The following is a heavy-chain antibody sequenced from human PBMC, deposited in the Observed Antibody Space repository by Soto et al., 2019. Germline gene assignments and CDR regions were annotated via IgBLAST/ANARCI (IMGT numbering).Heavy chain of an antibody. CDR3: STTVITAPLFEY. Sequence: EVQLVESGGGLVQPGGSLRLSCEGSGFTFSGHYMDWVRQAPGKGLEWLGRIRNKPNGHTTAYAASVKGRFTISRDDSKNLLYLQMNSLKSEDKALYYCSTTVITAPLFEYWGQGTLVAVSS. CDR2: IRNKPNGHTT. J-gene: IGHJ4*02. CDR1: GFTFSGHY. V-gene: IGHV3-72*01. D-gene: IGHD2-21*02.